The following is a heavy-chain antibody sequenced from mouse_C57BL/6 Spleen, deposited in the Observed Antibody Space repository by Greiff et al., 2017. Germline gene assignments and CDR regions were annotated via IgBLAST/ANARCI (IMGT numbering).Heavy chain of an antibody. D-gene: IGHD1-1*01. J-gene: IGHJ2*01. CDR1: GFNIKDDY. CDR2: IDPENGDT. CDR3: TTKSSSSFGY. V-gene: IGHV14-4*01. Sequence: EVKLQQSGAELVRPGASVKLSCTASGFNIKDDYMHWVKQRPEQGLEWIGWIDPENGDTEYASKFQGKAPITADTSSNTAYLLLSSLTSEDTAVYYCTTKSSSSFGYWGHGPTLTVSS.